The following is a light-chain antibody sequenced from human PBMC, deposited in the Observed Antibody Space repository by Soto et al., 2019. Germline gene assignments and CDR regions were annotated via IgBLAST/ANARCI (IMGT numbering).Light chain of an antibody. CDR2: GAS. CDR3: QQYQNSPRT. CDR1: QSVSSN. J-gene: IGKJ1*01. V-gene: IGKV3-15*01. Sequence: EIVMTQSPATLSVSPGERATLSCRASQSVSSNLAWYQQKPGQAPRPLIYGASTRATGIPARFSGSGSGTDFTLTISRLEPGDFAVYYCQQYQNSPRTFGQGTKVDIK.